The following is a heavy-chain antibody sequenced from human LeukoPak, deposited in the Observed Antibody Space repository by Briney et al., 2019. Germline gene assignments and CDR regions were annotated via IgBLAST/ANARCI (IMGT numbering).Heavy chain of an antibody. V-gene: IGHV4-4*03. CDR2: ISLTGLT. J-gene: IGHJ4*02. Sequence: PETLSLTCGVSGGSISNTNWWSWVRQPPGQGLEWIGEISLTGLTHYNPSLESRVTVSLDKSKNQLSLNLTSVTAADTAVYYCSRENGAFSPFGYWGQGTLVTVLS. CDR1: GGSISNTNW. D-gene: IGHD2-8*01. CDR3: SRENGAFSPFGY.